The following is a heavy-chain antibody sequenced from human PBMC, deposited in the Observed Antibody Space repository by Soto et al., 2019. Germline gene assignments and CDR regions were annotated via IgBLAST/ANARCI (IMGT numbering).Heavy chain of an antibody. Sequence: GVSLRVSCAASGFSFSRFEMNWVRQAPGKGLEWVSYISGSSDIMYYADSVKGRFAISRDNAKNSLFLQMNSLRPEDTAVYYCAKDLWSSVSPEFDKWCLVTQVTVAS. CDR1: GFSFSRFE. D-gene: IGHD1-26*01. J-gene: IGHJ4*02. CDR3: AKDLWSSVSPEFDK. CDR2: ISGSSDIM. V-gene: IGHV3-48*03.